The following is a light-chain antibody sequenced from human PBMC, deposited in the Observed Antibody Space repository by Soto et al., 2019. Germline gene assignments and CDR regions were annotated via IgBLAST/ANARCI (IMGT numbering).Light chain of an antibody. CDR1: SGHSSYI. Sequence: QPVLTQSSSASASLGSSVKLTCTLSSGHSSYIIAWHQQQPGKAPRYLMKLEGSGSYNKGSGVPDRFSGSSSGADRYLTTSILQFEDEADYYCETWGSNTHMVFGGGTKLTVL. V-gene: IGLV4-60*02. CDR3: ETWGSNTHMV. J-gene: IGLJ3*02. CDR2: LEGSGSY.